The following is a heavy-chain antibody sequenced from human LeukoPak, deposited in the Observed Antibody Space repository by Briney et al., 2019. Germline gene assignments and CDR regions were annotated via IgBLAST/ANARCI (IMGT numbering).Heavy chain of an antibody. Sequence: ASVKVSCKASGYTFTDYYMHWVRQAPGQGLEWMGWINPNSGGTNYAQKFQGRVTMTRDTSISTAYMELSRLRSDDTAVYYCARLPGYSSSWYYFDYWGQGTLVTVSS. CDR1: GYTFTDYY. V-gene: IGHV1-2*02. CDR3: ARLPGYSSSWYYFDY. D-gene: IGHD6-13*01. J-gene: IGHJ4*02. CDR2: INPNSGGT.